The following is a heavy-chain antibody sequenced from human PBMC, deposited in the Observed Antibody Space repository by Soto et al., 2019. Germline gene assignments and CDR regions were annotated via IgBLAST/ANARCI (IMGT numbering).Heavy chain of an antibody. J-gene: IGHJ6*02. V-gene: IGHV1-69*01. Sequence: QVQLVQSGAEVKKPGSSVKVSCKASGGTFSSYAISWVRQAPGQGREWMGGIIPIFGTANYAQKFQGRVTITADESTSTAYMELSSLRSEDTAVYYCARRAMVRGVILSSYGMDVWGQGTTVTVSS. CDR1: GGTFSSYA. CDR2: IIPIFGTA. D-gene: IGHD3-10*01. CDR3: ARRAMVRGVILSSYGMDV.